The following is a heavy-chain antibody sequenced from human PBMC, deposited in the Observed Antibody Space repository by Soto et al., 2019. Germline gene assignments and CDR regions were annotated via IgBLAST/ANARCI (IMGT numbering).Heavy chain of an antibody. Sequence: EVQLLESGGGLVQPGGSLRLSCAASGFTFSSYAMSWVRQAPGKGLEWVSAISGSGGSTDYADSVKGRFTISRDNSKNPLYLQMNSLRAEDTAVYYCAMDEGGYSYGALPYWGQGTLVTVSS. V-gene: IGHV3-23*01. D-gene: IGHD5-18*01. CDR3: AMDEGGYSYGALPY. CDR2: ISGSGGST. CDR1: GFTFSSYA. J-gene: IGHJ4*02.